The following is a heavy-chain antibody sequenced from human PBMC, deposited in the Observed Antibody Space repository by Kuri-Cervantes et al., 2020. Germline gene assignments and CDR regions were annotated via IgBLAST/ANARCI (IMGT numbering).Heavy chain of an antibody. CDR2: ISGSDGVT. V-gene: IGHV3-23*01. CDR1: GFTFSSHA. J-gene: IGHJ1*01. Sequence: GGSLRLSCAASGFTFSSHAITWVRQAPGKGLEWVSGISGSDGVTYYADSVKGRFTISRDNSKNTLYLQMNSLSAEDTAVYYCAKSGGSASYYEYFQHWGQGTLVTASS. D-gene: IGHD3-22*01. CDR3: AKSGGSASYYEYFQH.